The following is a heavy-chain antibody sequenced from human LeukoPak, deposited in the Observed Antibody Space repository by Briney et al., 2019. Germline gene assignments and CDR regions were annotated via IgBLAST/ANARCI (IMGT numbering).Heavy chain of an antibody. D-gene: IGHD7-27*01. CDR2: VSYDGSNK. CDR1: GFTFSNYA. V-gene: IGHV3-30-3*01. Sequence: GGSLRLSCAASGFTFSNYAMHWVRQAPGKGLEWVAVVSYDGSNKYYADSGKGRFTISRDNYKNTLYLQMNSLRAEDAAIYYCATIGDRRTGELYRIDYWGQGTLVTVSS. CDR3: ATIGDRRTGELYRIDY. J-gene: IGHJ4*02.